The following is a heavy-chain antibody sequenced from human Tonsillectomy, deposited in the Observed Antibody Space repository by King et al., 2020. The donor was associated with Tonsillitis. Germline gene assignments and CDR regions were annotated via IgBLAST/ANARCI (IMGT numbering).Heavy chain of an antibody. CDR2: VYYSGST. D-gene: IGHD2-21*01. V-gene: IGHV4-39*01. CDR3: ARVKFNYYMDV. J-gene: IGHJ6*03. Sequence: QLQESGPGLVKPSETLSLTCTVSGGSISSSSYYWGWVRQPPGKGLEWIGSVYYSGSTYYNPSLKSRGPISVYTSKNQFSLKLSSVTAADTAVYYCARVKFNYYMDVWGKGTTVTVTS. CDR1: GGSISSSSYY.